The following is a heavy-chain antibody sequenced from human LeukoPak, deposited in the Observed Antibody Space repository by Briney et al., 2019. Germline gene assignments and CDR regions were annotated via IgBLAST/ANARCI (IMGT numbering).Heavy chain of an antibody. J-gene: IGHJ6*03. CDR1: GDSISRSDSY. V-gene: IGHV4-39*01. CDR2: IYYSGRT. D-gene: IGHD3-16*01. CDR3: ARRLGGGYYYYMDV. Sequence: PSETLSLTCSVSGDSISRSDSYWDWIRQPPGKGLEWIGTIYYSGRTYYSPSLNSRVTMSVDTSNSQFSLNLRSVTAADTAVYYCARRLGGGYYYYMDVWGKGTTVTVSS.